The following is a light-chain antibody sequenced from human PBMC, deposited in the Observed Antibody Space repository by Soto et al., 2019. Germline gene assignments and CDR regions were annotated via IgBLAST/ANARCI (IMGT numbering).Light chain of an antibody. CDR3: QQRSKWRT. Sequence: EIVLTQSPATLSLSPGERATLSCRASQSVKSLLGWYQQKPGQAPRLLIYDASKRATGIPARFSGSGFGTDFTLTISSLEPEDFAVYYCQQRSKWRTFGQGTKVEIK. CDR1: QSVKSL. J-gene: IGKJ1*01. CDR2: DAS. V-gene: IGKV3-11*01.